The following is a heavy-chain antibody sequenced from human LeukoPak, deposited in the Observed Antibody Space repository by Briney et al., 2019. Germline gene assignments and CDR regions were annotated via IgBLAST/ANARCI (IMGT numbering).Heavy chain of an antibody. CDR2: VSPYNGDT. CDR3: ARVGRWLRAFDI. D-gene: IGHD5-12*01. J-gene: IGHJ4*02. V-gene: IGHV1-18*01. Sequence: ASVKVSCKASGYTFTDYGINWVRQAPGHGVEWMGWVSPYNGDTKYAQKLQDRVTLTTDTSTSTAYMELRSLRSDDTAVYYCARVGRWLRAFDIWGQGTLVTVSS. CDR1: GYTFTDYG.